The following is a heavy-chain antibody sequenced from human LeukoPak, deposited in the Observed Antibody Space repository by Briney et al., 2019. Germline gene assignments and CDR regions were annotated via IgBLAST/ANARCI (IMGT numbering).Heavy chain of an antibody. D-gene: IGHD2-15*01. CDR1: GFTFSSYG. V-gene: IGHV3-23*01. J-gene: IGHJ4*02. CDR3: AKEDCSGGSCYGYFDY. CDR2: ISGSGGST. Sequence: GGSLRLSCAASGFTFSSYGMSWVRQAPGKGLEWVSAISGSGGSTYYADSVKGRFTISRDNSKNTLYLQMNSLRAEDTALYYCAKEDCSGGSCYGYFDYWGQGTLVTVSS.